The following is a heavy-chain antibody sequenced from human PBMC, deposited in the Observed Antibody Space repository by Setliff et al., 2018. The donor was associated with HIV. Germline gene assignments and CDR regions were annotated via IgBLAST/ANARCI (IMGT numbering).Heavy chain of an antibody. CDR2: IYAAGAT. J-gene: IGHJ4*02. V-gene: IGHV3-66*04. CDR3: ARRVYCSSTTCFDS. D-gene: IGHD2-2*01. Sequence: GGSLRLSCEISGFSVGDNYMTWVRQTPKMGLEWVSLIYAAGATYYADSVEGRFTISRDTSTNTLYLQMNSLRAEDTAVYYCARRVYCSSTTCFDSWGQGTLVTVSS. CDR1: GFSVGDNY.